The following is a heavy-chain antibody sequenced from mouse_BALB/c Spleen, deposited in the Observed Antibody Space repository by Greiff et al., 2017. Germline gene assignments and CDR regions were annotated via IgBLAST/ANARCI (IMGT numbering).Heavy chain of an antibody. D-gene: IGHD2-1*01. J-gene: IGHJ2*01. CDR1: GYTFTDYC. CDR3: ARRGTTGFDY. Sequence: QVQLKQPGAELVMPGASVKMSCKASGYTFTDYCMHWVKQRPGQGLEWIGAIDTSDSYTSYNQKFKGKATLTVDESSSTAYMQLSSLTSEDSAVYYCARRGTTGFDYWGQGTTLTVSS. V-gene: IGHV1-69*01. CDR2: IDTSDSYT.